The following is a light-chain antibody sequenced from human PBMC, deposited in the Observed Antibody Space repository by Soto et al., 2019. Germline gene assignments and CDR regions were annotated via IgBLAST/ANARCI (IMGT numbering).Light chain of an antibody. J-gene: IGLJ2*01. V-gene: IGLV1-51*02. CDR3: ASWDTSLSALV. Sequence: QSVLTQPPSVSAAPGQKVTISCSGSSSNIGKNYVSWHQQLPGTAPKLLMYENDKRPSGIPDRFSGSKSGTSVTLGITGLQPGDEADYSCASWDTSLSALVFCGGTKLTVL. CDR2: END. CDR1: SSNIGKNY.